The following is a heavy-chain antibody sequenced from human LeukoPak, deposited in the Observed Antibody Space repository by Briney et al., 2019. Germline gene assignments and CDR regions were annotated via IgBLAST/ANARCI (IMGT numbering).Heavy chain of an antibody. J-gene: IGHJ4*02. CDR2: ISSSGTYK. CDR1: GFTFSSYS. V-gene: IGHV3-21*04. D-gene: IGHD2-15*01. Sequence: GSLRLSCAVSGFTFSSYSMSWVRQAPGKGLEWVSSISSSGTYKYYADSVKGRFTISRDNSKNTLYLQMNSLRAGDTAIYYCAKDRGRAATADYFDCWGQGTLVTVSS. CDR3: AKDRGRAATADYFDC.